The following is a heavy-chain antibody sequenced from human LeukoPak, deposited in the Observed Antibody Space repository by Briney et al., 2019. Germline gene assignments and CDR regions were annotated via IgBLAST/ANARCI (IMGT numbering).Heavy chain of an antibody. V-gene: IGHV3-20*04. CDR2: MNWNGGST. D-gene: IGHD3-10*01. CDR3: ARDSHTYYYGSGSYVAFDI. CDR1: GFTFDDYG. J-gene: IGHJ3*02. Sequence: PGGSLRLSCAASGFTFDDYGMSWVRQAPGKGLEWVSGMNWNGGSTGYADSVKGRFTISRDNAKNSLYLQMNSLRAEDTALYYCARDSHTYYYGSGSYVAFDIWGQGTMVTVSS.